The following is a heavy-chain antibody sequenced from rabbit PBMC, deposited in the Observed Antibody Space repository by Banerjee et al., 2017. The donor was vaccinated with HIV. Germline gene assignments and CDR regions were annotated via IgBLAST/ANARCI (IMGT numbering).Heavy chain of an antibody. V-gene: IGHV1S45*01. CDR3: ARDLAGVIGWNFNL. D-gene: IGHD4-1*01. CDR1: GFDFSTYG. Sequence: QEQLEESGGDLVKPEGSLKLSCKASGFDFSTYGVNWVRQAPGKGLEWIACINTISGDTVYATWAKGRFTISKASWTTVTLQMTSLTAADTASYFCARDLAGVIGWNFNLWGPGTLVTVS. J-gene: IGHJ4*01. CDR2: INTISGDT.